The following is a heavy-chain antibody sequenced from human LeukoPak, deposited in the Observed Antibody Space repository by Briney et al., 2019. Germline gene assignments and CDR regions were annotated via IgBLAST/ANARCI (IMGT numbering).Heavy chain of an antibody. V-gene: IGHV3-48*03. J-gene: IGHJ3*02. CDR2: ISSSGSTI. D-gene: IGHD3-22*01. CDR1: GFTFSSYE. Sequence: GGSLRLSCAASGFTFSSYEMNWVRQAPGKGLEWVSYISSSGSTIYYADSVKGRFTISRDNAKNSLYLQMNSLRAEDTAVYYCARMPYDDNGDAFDIWGQGTMVTASS. CDR3: ARMPYDDNGDAFDI.